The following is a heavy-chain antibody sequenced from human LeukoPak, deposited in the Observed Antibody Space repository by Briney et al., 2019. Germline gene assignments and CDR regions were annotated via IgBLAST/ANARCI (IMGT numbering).Heavy chain of an antibody. CDR2: IYTSGST. D-gene: IGHD6-13*01. CDR1: GGSISSGSYY. V-gene: IGHV4-61*02. J-gene: IGHJ2*01. Sequence: SETLSLTCTVSGGSISSGSYYWSWIRQPAGKGLEWIGRIYTSGSTNYNPSLKSRVTISVDTSKNQFSLKLSSVTAADTAVYYCAREISRSSWLGWYFDLWGRGTLVTVSS. CDR3: AREISRSSWLGWYFDL.